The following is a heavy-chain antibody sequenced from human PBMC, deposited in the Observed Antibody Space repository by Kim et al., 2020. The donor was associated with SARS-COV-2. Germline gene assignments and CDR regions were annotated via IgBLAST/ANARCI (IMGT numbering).Heavy chain of an antibody. V-gene: IGHV1-3*01. J-gene: IGHJ5*02. CDR3: AREGSESGSGTTYSSSWYFFDP. Sequence: ASVKVSCKASGYTFTSYAMHWVRQAPGQRLEWMGWINAGNGNTKYSQKFQGRVTITRDTSASTAYMELSSLRSEDTAVYYCAREGSESGSGTTYSSSWYFFDPWGQGTLVTVSS. CDR1: GYTFTSYA. CDR2: INAGNGNT. D-gene: IGHD6-13*01.